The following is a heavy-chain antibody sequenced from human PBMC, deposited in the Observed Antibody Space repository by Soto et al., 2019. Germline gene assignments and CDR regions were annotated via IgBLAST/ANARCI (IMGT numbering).Heavy chain of an antibody. D-gene: IGHD5-12*01. V-gene: IGHV1-69*02. CDR2: IIPILGIA. Sequence: SVKVSCKASGGTFSIYTISWVRQAPGEGLEWMGRIIPILGIANYAQKFQGRVTMTADKSTSTAYMELSSRRSEDTAVYYCARWSLATIYYGMDAWGQGTTVTVSS. J-gene: IGHJ6*02. CDR3: ARWSLATIYYGMDA. CDR1: GGTFSIYT.